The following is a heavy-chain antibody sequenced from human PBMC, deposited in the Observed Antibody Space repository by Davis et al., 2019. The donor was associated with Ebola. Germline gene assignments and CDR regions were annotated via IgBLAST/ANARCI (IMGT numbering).Heavy chain of an antibody. D-gene: IGHD3-16*01. V-gene: IGHV4-34*01. CDR2: INHSGST. CDR1: GGSFSGYY. CDR3: ARDRMYYDYVWGAEGYYYYGMDV. J-gene: IGHJ6*02. Sequence: SETLSLTCAVYGGSFSGYYWSWIRQPPGKGLEWIGEINHSGSTNYNPSLKSRVSMSVDASKNQFSLKLSSVTAADTAVYYCARDRMYYDYVWGAEGYYYYGMDVWGQGTTVIVSS.